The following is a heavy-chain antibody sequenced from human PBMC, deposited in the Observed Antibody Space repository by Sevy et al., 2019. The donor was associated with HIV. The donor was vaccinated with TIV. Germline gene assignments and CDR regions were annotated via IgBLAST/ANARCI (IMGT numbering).Heavy chain of an antibody. D-gene: IGHD2-21*02. CDR3: AREKFCGGDCYYFDY. CDR1: GFTFSSYA. CDR2: ISYDAKVK. J-gene: IGHJ4*02. V-gene: IGHV3-30*04. Sequence: GGSLRLSCASSGFTFSSYAMHWVRQGPGKGLEAVAVISYDAKVKFYADSVKGRFTVSRDNAKNSLYLQMNTLRVEDTAFYYCAREKFCGGDCYYFDYWGQGILVTVSS.